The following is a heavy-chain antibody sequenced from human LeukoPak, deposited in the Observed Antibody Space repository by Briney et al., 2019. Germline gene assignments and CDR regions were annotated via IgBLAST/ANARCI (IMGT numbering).Heavy chain of an antibody. J-gene: IGHJ5*02. CDR2: IYYDGTA. Sequence: SETLSLTCAVSGGSIGTSSYHWGWIRQPPGKGLDWIGSIYYDGTAHYNPSLKSRGTISFDTSKNELYLDLSSVTAADTAVYYCARRMIVAGGWFDTWGQGTLVTVSS. V-gene: IGHV4-39*01. CDR1: GGSIGTSSYH. D-gene: IGHD3-22*01. CDR3: ARRMIVAGGWFDT.